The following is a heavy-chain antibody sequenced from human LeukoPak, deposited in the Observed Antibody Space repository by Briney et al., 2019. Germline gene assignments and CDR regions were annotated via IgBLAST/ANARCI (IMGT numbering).Heavy chain of an antibody. V-gene: IGHV4-59*01. J-gene: IGHJ5*02. Sequence: SETLSLTCTVSGGSISSYYWSWLRQPPGKGLEWIGYIYYSGSTNYNPSLKSRVTISVDTSKNQFSLKLSSVTAADTAVYYCARGVGCSGGSCPLGDWFDPWGQGTLVTVSS. CDR1: GGSISSYY. D-gene: IGHD2-15*01. CDR3: ARGVGCSGGSCPLGDWFDP. CDR2: IYYSGST.